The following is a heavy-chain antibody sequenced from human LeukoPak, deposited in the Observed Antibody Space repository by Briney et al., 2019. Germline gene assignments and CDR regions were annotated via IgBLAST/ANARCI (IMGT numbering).Heavy chain of an antibody. CDR2: IYYSGTT. Sequence: SETLSLTCTVSGGSISSYYWSWIRQPPGKGLEWIAYIYYSGTTKYNASPKSRVTVSVDTSKNQFSLKLSSVTAADTAVYYCARMVRGVIDAFEIWGQGTMVTVSS. J-gene: IGHJ3*02. CDR1: GGSISSYY. V-gene: IGHV4-59*01. D-gene: IGHD3-10*01. CDR3: ARMVRGVIDAFEI.